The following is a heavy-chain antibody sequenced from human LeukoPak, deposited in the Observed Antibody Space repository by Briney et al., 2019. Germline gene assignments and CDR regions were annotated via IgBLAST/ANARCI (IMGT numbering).Heavy chain of an antibody. V-gene: IGHV4-34*01. CDR2: ISHSGST. J-gene: IGHJ4*02. CDR3: ARHGSGPDGYNYGIDY. CDR1: GGSFSGYY. D-gene: IGHD5-24*01. Sequence: PSETLSLTCAVYGGSFSGYYWSWIRQPPGKKLEWIGEISHSGSTNYNPSLKSRITISMDTSKNQFSVNLSSVTAADTAVYYCARHGSGPDGYNYGIDYWGQGTLVTVSS.